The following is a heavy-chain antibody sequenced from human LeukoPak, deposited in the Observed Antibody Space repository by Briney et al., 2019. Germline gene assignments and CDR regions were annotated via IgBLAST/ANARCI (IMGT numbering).Heavy chain of an antibody. J-gene: IGHJ6*03. V-gene: IGHV4-34*01. D-gene: IGHD3-10*01. Sequence: PSETLSLTCAVYGGSFSGYYWSWIRQPPGKGLEWIGEINHSGSTYYNPSLKSRVTISVDTSKNQFSLKLSSVTAADTAVYYCARLSRRLWFGEILSYYYYYYMDVWGKGTTVTISS. CDR2: INHSGST. CDR3: ARLSRRLWFGEILSYYYYYYMDV. CDR1: GGSFSGYY.